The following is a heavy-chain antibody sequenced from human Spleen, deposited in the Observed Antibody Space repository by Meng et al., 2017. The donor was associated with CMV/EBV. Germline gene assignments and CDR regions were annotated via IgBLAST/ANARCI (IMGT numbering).Heavy chain of an antibody. CDR2: ISTTGSYI. Sequence: GESLKISCEASGFTFTSNSMNWVRQAPGKGLEWVSSISTTGSYIHYAESVRGRFTISRDNTRNLLFLQMSSLRAEDAAVYYCARVYASAGYDSSGYDYYYYGMDVWGQGTTVTVSS. D-gene: IGHD3-22*01. CDR3: ARVYASAGYDSSGYDYYYYGMDV. V-gene: IGHV3-21*01. J-gene: IGHJ6*02. CDR1: GFTFTSNS.